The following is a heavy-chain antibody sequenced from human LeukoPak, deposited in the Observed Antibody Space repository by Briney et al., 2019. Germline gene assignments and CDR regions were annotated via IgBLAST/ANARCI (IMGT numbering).Heavy chain of an antibody. D-gene: IGHD3-22*01. CDR2: ISAYNGNT. Sequence: ASVKVSCKASGYTFTSYGISWVRQAPGQGLEWMGWISAYNGNTNYAQKLQGRVTMTTDTSTSTAYMELRSLRSDDTAVYYCARVVLPYYYDSSGLNWFDPWGQGTLVTVSS. CDR3: ARVVLPYYYDSSGLNWFDP. J-gene: IGHJ5*02. CDR1: GYTFTSYG. V-gene: IGHV1-18*01.